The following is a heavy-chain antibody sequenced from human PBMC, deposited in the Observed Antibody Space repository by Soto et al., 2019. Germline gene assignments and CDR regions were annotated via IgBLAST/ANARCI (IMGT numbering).Heavy chain of an antibody. Sequence: GGSLRLSCAASGFTFSSYTMNWVRQAPGKGLEWVSYITSSSSTIYYADSVKGRFTISRDNAKNSLYLQMNSLRAEDTAVYYCARDDYPYYDDSSGYHFDYWGQGALVTVSS. CDR1: GFTFSSYT. CDR2: ITSSSSTI. V-gene: IGHV3-48*01. J-gene: IGHJ4*02. D-gene: IGHD3-22*01. CDR3: ARDDYPYYDDSSGYHFDY.